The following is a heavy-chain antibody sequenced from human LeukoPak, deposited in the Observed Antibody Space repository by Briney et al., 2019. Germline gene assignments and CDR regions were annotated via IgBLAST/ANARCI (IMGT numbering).Heavy chain of an antibody. Sequence: PGGSLRLSCAASGFTFSWYWMSWVRQAPGKGLEWVANIKQDGSEKHYVDSVKGRVTISRDNAKNFLFLQMDSLRAEDTALYYCARRGDGYSHYDYWGQGALVTVSS. CDR3: ARRGDGYSHYDY. J-gene: IGHJ4*02. V-gene: IGHV3-7*04. CDR2: IKQDGSEK. CDR1: GFTFSWYW. D-gene: IGHD5-24*01.